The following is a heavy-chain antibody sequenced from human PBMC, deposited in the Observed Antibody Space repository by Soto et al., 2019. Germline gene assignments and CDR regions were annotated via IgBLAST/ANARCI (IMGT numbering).Heavy chain of an antibody. CDR2: IYYSGST. V-gene: IGHV4-31*03. J-gene: IGHJ6*02. Sequence: QVQLQESGPGLVKPSQTLSLTCTVSGGSISSGGYYWSWIRQHPGKGLEWIGYIYYSGSTYYNPSLRGRVTLXXDXSXXQFSLKLSSVTAADTAVYYCARAVPAAYYYYGMDVWGQGTTVTVSS. CDR3: ARAVPAAYYYYGMDV. D-gene: IGHD2-2*01. CDR1: GGSISSGGYY.